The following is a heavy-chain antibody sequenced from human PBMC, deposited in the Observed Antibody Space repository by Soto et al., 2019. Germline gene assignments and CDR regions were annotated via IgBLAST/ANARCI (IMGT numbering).Heavy chain of an antibody. Sequence: ASVKVSCKAPGYSFSDYYIHWVRQAPGQGLEWMGWINPKSGVTNYAQKFQGRVTMTRDKSISTGYMEVTRLRSDDTGVYFCARVAMIISAGPFDLWGQGTLVTVSS. D-gene: IGHD3-16*01. J-gene: IGHJ3*01. CDR3: ARVAMIISAGPFDL. V-gene: IGHV1-2*02. CDR1: GYSFSDYY. CDR2: INPKSGVT.